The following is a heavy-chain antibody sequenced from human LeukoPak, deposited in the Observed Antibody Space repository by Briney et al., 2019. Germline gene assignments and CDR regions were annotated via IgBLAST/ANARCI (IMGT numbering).Heavy chain of an antibody. CDR3: ARGLLYCSSTSCYDYFDY. J-gene: IGHJ4*02. CDR1: GGSFSAYY. CDR2: INHSGST. D-gene: IGHD2-2*01. Sequence: SETLSLTCAVYGGSFSAYYWSWIRQPPGKGLEWIGEINHSGSTNYNPSLKSRVTISVDTSKNQFSLKLSSVTAADTAVYYCARGLLYCSSTSCYDYFDYWGQGTLVTVSS. V-gene: IGHV4-34*01.